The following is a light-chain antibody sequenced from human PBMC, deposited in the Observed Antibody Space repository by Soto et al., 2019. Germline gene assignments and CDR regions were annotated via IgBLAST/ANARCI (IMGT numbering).Light chain of an antibody. CDR3: QQYGDMWT. CDR1: QSVRSSY. CDR2: GAS. Sequence: EIVLTQSPGTLSWSPGERATLNCRASQSVRSSYLAWYQQQPGQAPRLLIHGASRRATGIPDRFSGSGSGTDFTLTINRLEPEDFAVYFCQQYGDMWTFGQGTKVDIK. V-gene: IGKV3-20*01. J-gene: IGKJ1*01.